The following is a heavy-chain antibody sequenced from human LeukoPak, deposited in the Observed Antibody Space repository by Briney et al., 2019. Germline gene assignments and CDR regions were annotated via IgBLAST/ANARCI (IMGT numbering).Heavy chain of an antibody. D-gene: IGHD6-6*01. J-gene: IGHJ6*03. V-gene: IGHV4-38-2*02. CDR1: GHSISSGYY. Sequence: SETLSLTCTVSGHSISSGYYWGWIRQPPGKGLEWVANIYRDGNTYYSPSLKSRVTISVDTSKNQFYLRLSSVTAADTAMYYCARLAALRGFYYYMDVWGKGTTVTVSS. CDR2: IYRDGNT. CDR3: ARLAALRGFYYYMDV.